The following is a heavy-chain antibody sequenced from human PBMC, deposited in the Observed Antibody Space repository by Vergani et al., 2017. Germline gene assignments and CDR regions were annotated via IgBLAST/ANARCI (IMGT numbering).Heavy chain of an antibody. D-gene: IGHD2-2*01. CDR2: IIPILCIA. CDR3: ARGPPGDIVVVPAAIGGAWFDP. Sequence: QVQLVQSGAEVKKPGSSVKVSCKASGGTFSSYAISWVRQAPGQGLEWMGRIIPILCIANYAKRFQGRVTLTAYKSTSTAYMELSSLRSADTAVYYCARGPPGDIVVVPAAIGGAWFDPWVQGTLVTVSS. J-gene: IGHJ5*02. CDR1: GGTFSSYA. V-gene: IGHV1-69*04.